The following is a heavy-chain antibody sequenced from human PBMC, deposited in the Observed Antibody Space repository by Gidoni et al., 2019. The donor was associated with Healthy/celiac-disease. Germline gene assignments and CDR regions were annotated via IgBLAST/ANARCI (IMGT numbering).Heavy chain of an antibody. Sequence: EVQLVESGGGLVQPGRSLRLSCAASGFTFDVYAMHWVRQAPGKGLEWVSGISWNSGSIGYADSVKGRFTISRDNAKNSLYLQMNSLRAEDTALYYCAKGSYDYVWGSEYYFDYWGQGTLVTVSS. J-gene: IGHJ4*02. V-gene: IGHV3-9*01. CDR2: ISWNSGSI. D-gene: IGHD3-16*01. CDR3: AKGSYDYVWGSEYYFDY. CDR1: GFTFDVYA.